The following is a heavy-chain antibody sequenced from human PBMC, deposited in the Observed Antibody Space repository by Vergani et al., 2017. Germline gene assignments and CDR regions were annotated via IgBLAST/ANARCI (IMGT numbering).Heavy chain of an antibody. Sequence: EVQLVESGGGLVQPGGSLKLSCAASGFTFSGSAMHWVRQASGKGLEWVGRIRSKANSYATAYAASVKGRFTISRDDSKNTAYLQMNSLRAEDTAVYYCARDQIRMTMVRNSWFDPWGQGTLVTVSS. CDR1: GFTFSGSA. V-gene: IGHV3-73*01. CDR3: ARDQIRMTMVRNSWFDP. J-gene: IGHJ5*02. D-gene: IGHD3-10*01. CDR2: IRSKANSYAT.